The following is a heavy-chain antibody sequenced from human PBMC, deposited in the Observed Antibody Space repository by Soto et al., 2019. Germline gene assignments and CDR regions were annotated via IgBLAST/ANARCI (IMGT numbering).Heavy chain of an antibody. V-gene: IGHV4-31*03. CDR2: IYYSGST. J-gene: IGHJ5*02. CDR3: ARVGGINWFDP. Sequence: QVQLQESGPGLVKPSQTLSLTCTVSGGSISSGGYYWSWIRQHPGKGLEWIGYIYYSGSTYYNPSLKGRVTISVDTAKNQCSLKLSSVTAADTAVYYCARVGGINWFDPWGQGTLVTVSS. D-gene: IGHD1-20*01. CDR1: GGSISSGGYY.